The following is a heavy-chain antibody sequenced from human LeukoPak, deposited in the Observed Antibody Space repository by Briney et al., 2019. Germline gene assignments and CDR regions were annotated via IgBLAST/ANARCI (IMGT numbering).Heavy chain of an antibody. J-gene: IGHJ4*02. CDR2: IYPGDSGT. CDR1: GYSFTSCW. V-gene: IGHV5-51*01. Sequence: GESLKISCRGSGYSFTSCWSGWVRQMPGKGLKWMGIIYPGDSGTRYSPSFQGQVTISADKTISTAYLQWSSLKASDTAMYYCARRDSSGWYYFDYWGQGTLVTVSS. D-gene: IGHD6-19*01. CDR3: ARRDSSGWYYFDY.